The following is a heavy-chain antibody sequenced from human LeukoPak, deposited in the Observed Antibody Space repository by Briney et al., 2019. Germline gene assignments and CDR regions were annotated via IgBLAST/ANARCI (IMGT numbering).Heavy chain of an antibody. D-gene: IGHD2-8*01. CDR1: GSTFSSYS. CDR2: ISTSSSTI. CDR3: ARNGASPYGAFDI. V-gene: IGHV3-48*02. J-gene: IGHJ3*02. Sequence: GGSLRLSCAASGSTFSSYSMNWVRQAPGKGLEWVSYISTSSSTIYYAGSVKGRFTISRDNAKNSLYLQMNSLRDEDTAVYYCARNGASPYGAFDIWGQGTMVTVSS.